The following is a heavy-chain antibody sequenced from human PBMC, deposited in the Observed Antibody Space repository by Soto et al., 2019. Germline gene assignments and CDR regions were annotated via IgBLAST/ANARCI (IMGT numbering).Heavy chain of an antibody. V-gene: IGHV1-18*01. CDR2: ISAYNGNT. D-gene: IGHD6-19*01. CDR1: GYTFTSYG. CDR3: ATDHEQSAHAFDI. J-gene: IGHJ3*02. Sequence: GPSVKVSCKASGYTFTSYGISWVRQAPGQGLEWMGWISAYNGNTIYAQKFQGRVTMTEDTSTDTAYMELSSLRSEDTAVYYCATDHEQSAHAFDIWGQGTMVTVSS.